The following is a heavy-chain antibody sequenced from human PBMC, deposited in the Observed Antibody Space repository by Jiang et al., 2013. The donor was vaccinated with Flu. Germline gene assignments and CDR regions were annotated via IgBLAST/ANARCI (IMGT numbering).Heavy chain of an antibody. V-gene: IGHV3-30-3*01. CDR3: ARDDDYIWGSYRYPANGMDV. CDR1: ASTFTNYA. D-gene: IGHD3-16*02. Sequence: ASTFTNYAMHWVRQAPGKGLEWVAVISYDGSDKYYADSVKGRFTISRDNSKNTLYLQMNSLRVEDTAVYYCARDDDYIWGSYRYPANGMDVWGKGTTVTVSS. J-gene: IGHJ6*04. CDR2: ISYDGSDK.